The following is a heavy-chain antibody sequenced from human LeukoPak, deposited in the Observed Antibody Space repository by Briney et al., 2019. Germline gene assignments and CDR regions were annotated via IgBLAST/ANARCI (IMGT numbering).Heavy chain of an antibody. CDR3: ARNRYYYGSGNYGVPNWFDP. CDR1: GGSISSYY. CDR2: IYYSGRT. Sequence: ASETLSLTCSVSGGSISSYYWSWIRQPPGKGLEWIGYIYYSGRTSYNPSLKRRVTISVDTSKNQFSLKLSSVTVADTAVYYCARNRYYYGSGNYGVPNWFDPWGQGTLVTVSS. D-gene: IGHD3-10*01. V-gene: IGHV4-59*08. J-gene: IGHJ5*02.